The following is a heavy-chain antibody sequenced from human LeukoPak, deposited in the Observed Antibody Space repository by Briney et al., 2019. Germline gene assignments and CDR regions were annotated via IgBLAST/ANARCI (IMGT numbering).Heavy chain of an antibody. V-gene: IGHV1-2*02. J-gene: IGHJ4*02. D-gene: IGHD3-10*01. CDR3: ARVIGYGSGSWGDY. CDR1: GYTFTGYY. CDR2: INPNSGGT. Sequence: GASVKVSCKASGYTFTGYYMHWVRQAPGQGLEWMGWINPNSGGTNYAQKFQGRVTMTRDTSISTAYMELSRLRSDDTAVYYCARVIGYGSGSWGDYWGQGTLVTVSS.